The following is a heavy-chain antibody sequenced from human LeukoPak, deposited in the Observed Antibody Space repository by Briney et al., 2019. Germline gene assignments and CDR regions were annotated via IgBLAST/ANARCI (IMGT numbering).Heavy chain of an antibody. V-gene: IGHV1-2*06. CDR1: GYTFTGYY. Sequence: ASVKVSCKASGYTFTGYYMHWVRQAPAQGLEWMGRINPNSGGTNYAQQFQGRVTMTRDTSISTAYMELSRLRSDDTAVYYCARDRGYYYDSSGYCEDCHAEYFQPWGQGTLVTVSS. J-gene: IGHJ1*01. CDR3: ARDRGYYYDSSGYCEDCHAEYFQP. D-gene: IGHD3-22*01. CDR2: INPNSGGT.